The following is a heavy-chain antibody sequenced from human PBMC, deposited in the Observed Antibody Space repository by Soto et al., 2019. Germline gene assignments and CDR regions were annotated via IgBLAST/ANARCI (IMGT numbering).Heavy chain of an antibody. J-gene: IGHJ6*02. CDR3: ARAPTWGLFARNYYYGLDV. Sequence: PGGSMRLSCAASGFTFSSYGMHWVRQAPGKGLEWVAVIWYDGSNKYYADSVKGRFTISRDNSKNTLYLQMNSLRAEDTAVYYCARAPTWGLFARNYYYGLDVWGQGTTVTVSS. CDR1: GFTFSSYG. CDR2: IWYDGSNK. D-gene: IGHD7-27*01. V-gene: IGHV3-33*01.